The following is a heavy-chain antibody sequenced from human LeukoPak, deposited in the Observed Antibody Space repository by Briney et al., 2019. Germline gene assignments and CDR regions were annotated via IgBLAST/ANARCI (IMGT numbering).Heavy chain of an antibody. CDR2: IYYNGNT. CDR1: GGSISTSGYY. CDR3: ARRNLYGSGTGAFHI. Sequence: SETLSLTCTVSGGSISTSGYYWGWIRQPPGKGLEWIGSIYYNGNTYYNPSLKSRVTISGETSKNQFSLKLSSVTAADAAVYYCARRNLYGSGTGAFHIWGQGTRVTVSS. J-gene: IGHJ3*02. D-gene: IGHD3-10*01. V-gene: IGHV4-39*07.